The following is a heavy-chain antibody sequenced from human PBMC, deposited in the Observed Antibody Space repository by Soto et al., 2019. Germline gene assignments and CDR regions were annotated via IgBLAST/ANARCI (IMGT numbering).Heavy chain of an antibody. Sequence: GGSLRLSCAASGFTFSSYAMSWVRQAPGKGLEWVSAISGSGGSTYYADSVKGRFTISRDNSKNTLYLQMNSLRAEDTAVYYCAKAAIPDCSSTSCYASDAFDIWGQGTMVTVSS. CDR3: AKAAIPDCSSTSCYASDAFDI. CDR1: GFTFSSYA. D-gene: IGHD2-2*01. V-gene: IGHV3-23*01. J-gene: IGHJ3*02. CDR2: ISGSGGST.